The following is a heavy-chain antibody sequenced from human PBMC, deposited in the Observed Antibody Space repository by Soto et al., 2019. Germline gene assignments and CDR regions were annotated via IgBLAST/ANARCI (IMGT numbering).Heavy chain of an antibody. CDR1: GFTFSSYG. CDR3: AKDLGYYDFWSGYSPLYYYGMDV. D-gene: IGHD3-3*01. Sequence: QVQLVESGGGVVQPGRSLRLSCAASGFTFSSYGMHWVRQAPGKGLEWVAVISYDGSNKYYADSVKGRFTISRDNSKNTLYLQMNSLRAEDTAVYYCAKDLGYYDFWSGYSPLYYYGMDVWGQGTTVTVSS. J-gene: IGHJ6*02. CDR2: ISYDGSNK. V-gene: IGHV3-30*18.